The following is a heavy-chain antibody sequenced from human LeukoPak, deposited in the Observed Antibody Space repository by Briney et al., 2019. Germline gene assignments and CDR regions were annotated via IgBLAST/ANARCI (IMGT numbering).Heavy chain of an antibody. V-gene: IGHV3-11*01. J-gene: IGHJ4*02. CDR3: ARRRDFIDY. D-gene: IGHD3/OR15-3a*01. CDR1: GFTLSDYY. Sequence: GGSLRLSCAASGFTLSDYYMSWFRQAPGKGLERVSYSSSSGSTIYYADSVKGRFAISRDNAKNSLYLQMNSLRAEDTAVYYCARRRDFIDYWGQGTLVTVSS. CDR2: SSSSGSTI.